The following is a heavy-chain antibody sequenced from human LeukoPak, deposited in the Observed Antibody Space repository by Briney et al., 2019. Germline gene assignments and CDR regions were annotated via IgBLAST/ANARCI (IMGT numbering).Heavy chain of an antibody. D-gene: IGHD5-12*01. CDR2: IYYSGST. CDR1: GGSISSYY. V-gene: IGHV4-59*01. Sequence: SETLSLTCTVSGGSISSYYWSWIRQPPGKGLEWIGYIYYSGSTNYNPSLKSRVTISVDTSKNQFSLKLSSVTAADTAVYYCARGRGGYSGSRGIHYYYYYGMDVWGQGTTVTVSS. J-gene: IGHJ6*02. CDR3: ARGRGGYSGSRGIHYYYYYGMDV.